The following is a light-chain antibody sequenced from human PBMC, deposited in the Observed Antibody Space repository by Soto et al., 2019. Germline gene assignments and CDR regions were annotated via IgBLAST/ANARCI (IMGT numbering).Light chain of an antibody. V-gene: IGLV2-14*01. J-gene: IGLJ2*01. CDR3: SSYVSSSTFVV. CDR1: SRDVGGYNY. Sequence: QSALTQPASVSGSPGQSITISCTGTSRDVGGYNYVSWHQQHPGKAPKVIITEVNNRPSGVSNRFSGSKSGNTASLTISGLQAEDEADYYCSSYVSSSTFVVFGGGTKSPS. CDR2: EVN.